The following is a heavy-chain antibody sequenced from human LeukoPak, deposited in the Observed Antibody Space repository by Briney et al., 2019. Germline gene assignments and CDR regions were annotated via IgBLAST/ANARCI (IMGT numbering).Heavy chain of an antibody. CDR3: ARAPPTVEWNWFDP. V-gene: IGHV4-39*01. CDR2: IYYSGST. Sequence: PSETLSLTCTVSGGSISSSSYYWGWIRQPPGKGLEWIGSIYYSGSTYYNPSLKSRVTISVDTSKNQFSLKLSSVTAADTAVYYCARAPPTVEWNWFDPWGQGTLVTVSS. CDR1: GGSISSSSYY. J-gene: IGHJ5*02. D-gene: IGHD3-3*01.